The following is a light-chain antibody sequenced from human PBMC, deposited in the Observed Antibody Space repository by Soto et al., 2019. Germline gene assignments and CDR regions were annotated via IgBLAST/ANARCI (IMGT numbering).Light chain of an antibody. CDR2: GAS. CDR1: QSVSSSY. V-gene: IGKV3-20*01. J-gene: IGKJ1*01. CDR3: QQYGSSSWT. Sequence: IVLTQPPGTLSLSPGERATLSCRASQSVSSSYLAWYQQKPGQAPRLLIYGASSRATGIPDRFSGSGSGTDFTLTISSLEPEDFAVYYCQQYGSSSWTFGQGTKVDI.